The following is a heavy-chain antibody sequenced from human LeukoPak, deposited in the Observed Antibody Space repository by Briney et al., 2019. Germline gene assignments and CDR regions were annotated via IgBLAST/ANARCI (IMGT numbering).Heavy chain of an antibody. J-gene: IGHJ5*02. V-gene: IGHV4-34*01. CDR1: GGCFSGYY. Sequence: SETLSLTCAVYGGCFSGYYWSWIRQPPGKGLEWIGEINHSGSTNYNPSLKSRVTISVDTSKNQFSLKLSSVTAADTAVYYCARQKMATILGLNWFDPWGQGTLVTVSS. D-gene: IGHD5-24*01. CDR3: ARQKMATILGLNWFDP. CDR2: INHSGST.